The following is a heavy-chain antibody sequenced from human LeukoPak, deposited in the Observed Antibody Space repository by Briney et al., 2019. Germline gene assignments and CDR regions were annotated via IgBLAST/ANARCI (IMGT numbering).Heavy chain of an antibody. V-gene: IGHV1-2*02. CDR2: INPNSGGT. D-gene: IGHD4-23*01. CDR1: GYTFTGYY. J-gene: IGHJ3*02. Sequence: ASVKVSCKASGYTFTGYYMHWVRQAPGQGLEWMGWINPNSGGTNYAQKFQGRVTMTRDTSISTAYMELSRLRSDDTAVYYCARGTTVARDGPLANGFDIWGQGTMVTVSS. CDR3: ARGTTVARDGPLANGFDI.